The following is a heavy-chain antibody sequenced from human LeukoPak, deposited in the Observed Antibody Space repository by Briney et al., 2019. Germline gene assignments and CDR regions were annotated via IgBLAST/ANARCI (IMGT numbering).Heavy chain of an antibody. CDR2: IYTSGST. V-gene: IGHV4-4*07. CDR3: ARDNDALTGWAKPFDY. J-gene: IGHJ4*02. CDR1: GNSFGDYY. D-gene: IGHD1-14*01. Sequence: SETLSLTCTVSGNSFGDYYWSWIRQPAGKGLEWIGRIYTSGSTTYNPSLKSRVTMSVDTSKSQFSLNLMSVTAADTAVYYCARDNDALTGWAKPFDYWGQGTLVTVSS.